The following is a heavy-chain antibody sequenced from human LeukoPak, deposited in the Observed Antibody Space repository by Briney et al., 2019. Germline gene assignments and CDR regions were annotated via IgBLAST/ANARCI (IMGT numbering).Heavy chain of an antibody. D-gene: IGHD4/OR15-4a*01. J-gene: IGHJ3*02. CDR1: GGSISSSSYY. Sequence: PSETLSLTCTVSGGSISSSSYYWGWSRQPPGKGLEWIGSISYSWSTYYNPSLKSRVTISVDTSKNHFSLKLTSVTAADTAVYYCARRSNGAKPLYDDFDIWGQGTMVTVSS. CDR2: ISYSWST. CDR3: ARRSNGAKPLYDDFDI. V-gene: IGHV4-39*02.